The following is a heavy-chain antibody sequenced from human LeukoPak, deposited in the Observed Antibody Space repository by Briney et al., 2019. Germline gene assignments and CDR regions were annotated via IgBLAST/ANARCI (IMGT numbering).Heavy chain of an antibody. CDR2: IYYSGST. Sequence: SETLSLTCTVSGGSISSSSYYWGWIRQPPGKGLEWIGSIYYSGSTYYNPSLKSRVTISVDTSKNQFSLKLSSVTAADTAVYYCARGIAARRSVYSNWFDPWGQGTLVTVSS. J-gene: IGHJ5*02. CDR3: ARGIAARRSVYSNWFDP. CDR1: GGSISSSSYY. D-gene: IGHD6-6*01. V-gene: IGHV4-39*07.